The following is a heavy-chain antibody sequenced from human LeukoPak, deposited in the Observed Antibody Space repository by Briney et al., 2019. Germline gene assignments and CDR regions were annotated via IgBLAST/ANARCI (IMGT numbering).Heavy chain of an antibody. Sequence: GASVKVSCKASGGTFSSYAISWVRQAPGQGLEWMGGIIPIFGTANYAQKFQGRVTITADKSTSTAYMELSSLRSEDTAVYYCARGGNNMIVVPYAFDIWGQGTMVTVSS. CDR1: GGTFSSYA. CDR2: IIPIFGTA. J-gene: IGHJ3*02. V-gene: IGHV1-69*06. D-gene: IGHD3-22*01. CDR3: ARGGNNMIVVPYAFDI.